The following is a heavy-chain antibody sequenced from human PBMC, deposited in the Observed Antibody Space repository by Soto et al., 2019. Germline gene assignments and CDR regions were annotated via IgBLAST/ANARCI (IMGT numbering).Heavy chain of an antibody. V-gene: IGHV3-66*01. D-gene: IGHD3-10*01. CDR2: IYSGGST. Sequence: GGSLRLSCAASGFTVSSNYMSWVRQAPGKGLEWVSVIYSGGSTYYADSVKGRFTISRDNSKNTLYLQMNSLRAEDTAVYYCARGRAGYYGSGSYYYYYMDVWGKGTTVTVSS. J-gene: IGHJ6*03. CDR3: ARGRAGYYGSGSYYYYYMDV. CDR1: GFTVSSNY.